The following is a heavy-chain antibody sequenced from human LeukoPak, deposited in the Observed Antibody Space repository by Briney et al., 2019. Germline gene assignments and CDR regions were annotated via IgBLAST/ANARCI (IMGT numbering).Heavy chain of an antibody. D-gene: IGHD3-10*01. CDR3: AREYYGSGSYYDGYYFDF. CDR1: GDTFNSYA. J-gene: IGHJ4*02. CDR2: IIPAFGTT. V-gene: IGHV1-69*06. Sequence: SVKVSCKVSGDTFNSYAVAWVRQAPGQGLEWMGLIIPAFGTTHYAQRFQGRVTITSDKSTTTAYMELGSLRSEDTAVYHCAREYYGSGSYYDGYYFDFWGQGTLVTVSS.